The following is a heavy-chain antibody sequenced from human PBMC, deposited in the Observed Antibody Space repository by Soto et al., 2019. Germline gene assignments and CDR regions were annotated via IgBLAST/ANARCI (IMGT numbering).Heavy chain of an antibody. CDR2: IYNSGST. V-gene: IGHV4-61*01. J-gene: IGHJ6*02. D-gene: IGHD3-3*01. Sequence: SSETLSLTCTVSGGSVSSGSYYGSWIRQPPGKGQEWIGYIYNSGSTNYNPSLKSRVTISVDTSKNQFSLKLSSVTAADMAVYYFAGLYFDFWSGYYTRSGMDVWGHGTTVTVSS. CDR1: GGSVSSGSYY. CDR3: AGLYFDFWSGYYTRSGMDV.